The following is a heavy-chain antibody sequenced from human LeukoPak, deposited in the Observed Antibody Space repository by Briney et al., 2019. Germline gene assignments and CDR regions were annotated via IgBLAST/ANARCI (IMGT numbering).Heavy chain of an antibody. J-gene: IGHJ4*02. CDR3: TTTIDSSGPDVGY. V-gene: IGHV3-15*01. Sequence: GGSLRLSCAASGFTFSNAWMSWVRQARGKGLEWVGRIKSKTDGGTTDYAAPVKGRFTISRDDSKNTLYLQMNSLKTEDTAVYCCTTTIDSSGPDVGYWGQGTLVTVSS. CDR1: GFTFSNAW. CDR2: IKSKTDGGTT. D-gene: IGHD3-22*01.